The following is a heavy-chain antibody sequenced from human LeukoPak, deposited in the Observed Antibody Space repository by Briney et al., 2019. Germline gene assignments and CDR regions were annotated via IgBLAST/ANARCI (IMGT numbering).Heavy chain of an antibody. Sequence: ASVKVSCKASGYTFTSYGISWVRQAPGQGLEWMGWISAYNGNTNYAQKLQGRVTMTTDTSTSTAYMELRSLRSDDTAVYYCARATDVRELGYSDYWGQGTLVTVSS. V-gene: IGHV1-18*01. CDR1: GYTFTSYG. CDR2: ISAYNGNT. J-gene: IGHJ4*02. D-gene: IGHD1-26*01. CDR3: ARATDVRELGYSDY.